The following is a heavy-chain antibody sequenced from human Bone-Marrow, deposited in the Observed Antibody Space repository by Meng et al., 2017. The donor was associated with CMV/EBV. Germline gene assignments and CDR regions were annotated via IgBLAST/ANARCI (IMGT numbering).Heavy chain of an antibody. CDR1: GDTFSTYG. CDR3: ARFTYSSRWSGDY. J-gene: IGHJ4*02. D-gene: IGHD6-19*01. V-gene: IGHV1-69*05. CDR2: IMPTLGAA. Sequence: SVKFSCNASGDTFSTYGISWVRQAPGQGLEWMGGIMPTLGAATYAQKFQGRITITTDESTRIAYMELSSLRSDDTAVYYCARFTYSSRWSGDYWGQGTLVTVSS.